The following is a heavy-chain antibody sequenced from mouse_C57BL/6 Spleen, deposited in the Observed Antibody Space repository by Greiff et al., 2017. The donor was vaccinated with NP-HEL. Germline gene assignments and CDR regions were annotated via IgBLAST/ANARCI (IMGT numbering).Heavy chain of an antibody. Sequence: QVQLQQSGPELVKPGASVKISCKASGYSFSSSWMNWVKQRPGKGLEWIGRIYPGDGDTNYNGKFKGKATLTADKSSSTAYMQLSSLTSEDSAVYFCARGGYSWAMDYWGQGTSVTVSS. J-gene: IGHJ4*01. V-gene: IGHV1-82*01. CDR2: IYPGDGDT. CDR1: GYSFSSSW. CDR3: ARGGYSWAMDY.